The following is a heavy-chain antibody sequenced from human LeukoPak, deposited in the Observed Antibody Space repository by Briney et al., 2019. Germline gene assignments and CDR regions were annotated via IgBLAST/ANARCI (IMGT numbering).Heavy chain of an antibody. CDR3: ARGGRGSYWYFDL. CDR2: ISGSGSTI. Sequence: GGSLRLSCAASGFTFSSYEMNWVRQAPGKGLEWVSYISGSGSTIYYADSVKGRFTISRDNAKNSLYLQMNSLRAEDTAVYYCARGGRGSYWYFDLWAVAPWSLSPQ. J-gene: IGHJ2*01. D-gene: IGHD2-15*01. V-gene: IGHV3-48*03. CDR1: GFTFSSYE.